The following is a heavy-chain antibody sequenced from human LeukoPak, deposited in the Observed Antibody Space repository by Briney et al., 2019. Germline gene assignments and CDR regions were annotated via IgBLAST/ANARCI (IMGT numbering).Heavy chain of an antibody. CDR3: ARDRSGAFDY. Sequence: GGSLRLSCAASGFIFSNYAMYWVRQAPGKGLESVATISTKGGSTSYADSVKGRITISRDDSKYTLYLQMGSLTTDDMGVYFCARDRSGAFDYWGQGTLVTVSS. CDR1: GFIFSNYA. V-gene: IGHV3-64*02. CDR2: ISTKGGST. J-gene: IGHJ4*02. D-gene: IGHD6-25*01.